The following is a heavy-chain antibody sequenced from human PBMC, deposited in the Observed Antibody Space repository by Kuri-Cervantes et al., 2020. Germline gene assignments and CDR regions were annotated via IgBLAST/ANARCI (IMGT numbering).Heavy chain of an antibody. CDR1: GGSISSHY. J-gene: IGHJ4*02. Sequence: SETLSLTCTVSGGSISSHYWSWIRQPAGKGLEWIGRIYTSGSTNYNPTPKSRVTMSVDTSKNQFSLKLSAVTAADMAVYYCARNTRDGYNQFDYWGQGTLVTVSS. V-gene: IGHV4-4*07. D-gene: IGHD5-24*01. CDR2: IYTSGST. CDR3: ARNTRDGYNQFDY.